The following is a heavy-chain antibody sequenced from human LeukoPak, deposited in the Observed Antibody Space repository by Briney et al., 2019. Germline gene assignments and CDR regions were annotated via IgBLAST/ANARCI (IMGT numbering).Heavy chain of an antibody. CDR2: IYYSGST. D-gene: IGHD3-9*01. J-gene: IGHJ5*02. CDR3: ARFDWDPRGNWFDP. Sequence: KPSQTLSLTCTVSGGSISSGGYYWSWIRQHPGKGLEWIGYIYYSGSTYYNPSLKSRVTISVDTSKNQFSPKLSSVTAADTAVYYCARFDWDPRGNWFDPWGQGTLVTVSS. V-gene: IGHV4-31*03. CDR1: GGSISSGGYY.